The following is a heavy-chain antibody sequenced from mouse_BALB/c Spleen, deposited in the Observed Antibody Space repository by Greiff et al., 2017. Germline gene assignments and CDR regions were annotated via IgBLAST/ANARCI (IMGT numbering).Heavy chain of an antibody. CDR2: IWSDGST. CDR1: GFSLTSYG. V-gene: IGHV2-6-2*01. D-gene: IGHD2-1*01. Sequence: QVQLQQSGPDLVAPSQSLSITCTVSGFSLTSYGVHWVRQPPGKGLEWLVVIWSDGSTTYNSALKSRLSISKDNSKSQVFLKMNSLQTDDTAMYYCARHSGNLYYAMDYWGQGTSVTVSS. J-gene: IGHJ4*01. CDR3: ARHSGNLYYAMDY.